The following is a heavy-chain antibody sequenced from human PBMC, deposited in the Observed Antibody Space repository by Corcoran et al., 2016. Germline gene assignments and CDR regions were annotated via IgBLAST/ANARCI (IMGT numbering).Heavy chain of an antibody. CDR2: IYYSGST. CDR3: ARGAYSGSPLGMDV. D-gene: IGHD1-26*01. CDR1: GGSISSSSYY. V-gene: IGHV4-39*07. J-gene: IGHJ6*02. Sequence: QLQLQESGPGLVKPSETLSLTCTVSGGSISSSSYYWGWIRQPPGKGLEWNGSIYYSGSTYYNPSLKSRVTISVDTSKNQFSLKLSSVPAADTAVYYCARGAYSGSPLGMDVWGQGTTVTVSS.